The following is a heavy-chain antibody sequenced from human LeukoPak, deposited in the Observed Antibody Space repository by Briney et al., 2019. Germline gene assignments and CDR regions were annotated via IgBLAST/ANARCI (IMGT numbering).Heavy chain of an antibody. CDR1: GGSISSYY. J-gene: IGHJ5*02. CDR3: ARFGYRTPNWFDP. CDR2: IYTSGST. V-gene: IGHV4-4*09. Sequence: PSQTLSLTCTVSGGSISSYYWSWIRQPPGKGLEWIGYIYTSGSTNYNPSLKSRVTISVDTSKNQFSLKLSSVTAADTAVYYCARFGYRTPNWFDPWGQGTLVTVSS. D-gene: IGHD3-22*01.